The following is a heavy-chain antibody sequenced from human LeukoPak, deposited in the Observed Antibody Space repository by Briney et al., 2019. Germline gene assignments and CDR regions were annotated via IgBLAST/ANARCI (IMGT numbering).Heavy chain of an antibody. CDR1: GFTSTSYA. D-gene: IGHD5-18*01. CDR2: ISGSGGTP. V-gene: IGHV3-23*01. Sequence: GRTLRLSRAASGFTSTSYAMSWVPQAPGKGLEWVSAISGSGGTPSYTDSVKGRFTISRDTSKNALYLQKNSLRAEDAAVYYCAKVTQLWLLDYYCVMDVWGQGTTVTVSS. J-gene: IGHJ6*02. CDR3: AKVTQLWLLDYYCVMDV.